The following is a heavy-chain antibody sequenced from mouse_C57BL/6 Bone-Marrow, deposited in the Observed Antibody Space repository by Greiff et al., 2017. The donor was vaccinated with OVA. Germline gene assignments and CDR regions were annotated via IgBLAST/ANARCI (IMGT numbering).Heavy chain of an antibody. CDR3: VGENNSNYGWFAY. Sequence: EVKLVESGGGLVQPKGSLKLSCAASGFTFTTYAMYWVRQAPGKGLEWVARIRSKSSNYATYYADSVKFRFSISRDDSQSMLELQRNNRKTEDTAMYYCVGENNSNYGWFAYWGQGTLVTVSA. CDR1: GFTFTTYA. D-gene: IGHD2-5*01. J-gene: IGHJ3*01. V-gene: IGHV10-3*01. CDR2: IRSKSSNYAT.